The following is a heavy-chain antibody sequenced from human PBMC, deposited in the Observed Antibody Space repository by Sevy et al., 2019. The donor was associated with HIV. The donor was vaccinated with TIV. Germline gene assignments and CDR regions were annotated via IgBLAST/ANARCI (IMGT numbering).Heavy chain of an antibody. CDR3: ARAGIGDFWSGYYGIDH. J-gene: IGHJ4*01. CDR2: IHTAGSGS. Sequence: GGSLRLSCAASGFTFRNYGMHWVRQAPGKGLVWVSFIHTAGSGSYYANSVKGRFTISRDNSKNTLYMQMNSLRAEDTGVYYCARAGIGDFWSGYYGIDHWGHGTLVAVSS. CDR1: GFTFRNYG. V-gene: IGHV3-74*01. D-gene: IGHD3-3*01.